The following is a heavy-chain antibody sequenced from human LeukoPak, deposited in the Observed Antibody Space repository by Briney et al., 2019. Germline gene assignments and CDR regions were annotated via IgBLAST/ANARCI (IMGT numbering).Heavy chain of an antibody. CDR2: INHSGST. D-gene: IGHD3-10*01. CDR1: GGSFSGYY. CDR3: ARGGGYYYGSGSYCRFDP. Sequence: SETLSLTCAVYGGSFSGYYWSWIRQPPGKGLEWIGEINHSGSTNYNPSLRSRVTISVDTSKNQFSLKLSSVTAADTAVYYCARGGGYYYGSGSYCRFDPWGQGTLVTVSS. J-gene: IGHJ5*02. V-gene: IGHV4-34*01.